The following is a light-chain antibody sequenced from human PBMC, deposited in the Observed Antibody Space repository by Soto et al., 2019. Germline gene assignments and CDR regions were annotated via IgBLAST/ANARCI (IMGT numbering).Light chain of an antibody. CDR1: QTIASRY. Sequence: EIVLTQSPGTLSLSPGERATLSCRASQTIASRYLAWYQHQPGQAPRLLIYRTFARAPGIPDRFSGGGSGTDFTLTISRLEREDFEVYSCQQYDTSPPTVGQGTRLDIK. CDR3: QQYDTSPPT. CDR2: RTF. J-gene: IGKJ5*01. V-gene: IGKV3-20*01.